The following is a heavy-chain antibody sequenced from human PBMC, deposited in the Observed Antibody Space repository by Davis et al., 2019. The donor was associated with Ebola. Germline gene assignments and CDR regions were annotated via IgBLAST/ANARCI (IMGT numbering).Heavy chain of an antibody. CDR3: ARDLGFNWFDP. CDR2: ISSSSSYI. CDR1: GFTFSSYA. Sequence: PGGSLRLSCAASGFTFSSYAMSWVRQAPGKGLEWVSSISSSSSYIYYADSVKGRFTISRDNAKNSLYLQMNSLRAEDTAVYYCARDLGFNWFDPWGQGTLVTVSS. J-gene: IGHJ5*02. V-gene: IGHV3-21*01.